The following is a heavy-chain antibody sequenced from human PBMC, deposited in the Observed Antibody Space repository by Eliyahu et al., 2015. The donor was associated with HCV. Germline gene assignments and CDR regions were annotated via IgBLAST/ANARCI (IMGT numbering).Heavy chain of an antibody. CDR1: GGTFSSYA. Sequence: QVQLVQSGAEVKKPGSSVKVSCKASGGTFSSYAISWVRQAPGQGLEWMGRIIPILGIANYAQKFQGRVTITADKSTSTAYMELSSLRSEDTAVYYCASEGRDGYNLHAFDIWGQGTMVTVSS. CDR2: IIPILGIA. V-gene: IGHV1-69*04. CDR3: ASEGRDGYNLHAFDI. D-gene: IGHD5-24*01. J-gene: IGHJ3*02.